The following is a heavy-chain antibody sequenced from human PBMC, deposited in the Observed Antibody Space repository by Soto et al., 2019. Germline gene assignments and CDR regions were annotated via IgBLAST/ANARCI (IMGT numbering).Heavy chain of an antibody. CDR3: ARRGSSWYYYYYGKDV. J-gene: IGHJ6*02. CDR1: GGSISSSSYY. CDR2: IYYSGST. Sequence: PSETLSLTCTVSGGSISSSSYYWGWIRQPPGKGLEWIGSIYYSGSTYYNPSLKSRVTISVDTSKNQFSLKLSSVTAADTAVYYCARRGSSWYYYYYGKDVWGQGTTVTVSS. V-gene: IGHV4-39*01. D-gene: IGHD6-13*01.